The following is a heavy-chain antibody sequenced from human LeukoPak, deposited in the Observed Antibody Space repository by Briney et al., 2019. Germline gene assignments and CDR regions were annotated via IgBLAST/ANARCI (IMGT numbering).Heavy chain of an antibody. V-gene: IGHV3-23*01. Sequence: GGSLRLSCAASGFTFSRSAMTWVRQGPGTGLEFVASIIYSGGATYYADSVEGRFTISRDNSKNTLYLQMNSLRAEDTALYYCAKDGLYYDGSEHVYYFDSWGQGTQVTVSS. D-gene: IGHD3-22*01. CDR1: GFTFSRSA. J-gene: IGHJ4*02. CDR2: IIYSGGAT. CDR3: AKDGLYYDGSEHVYYFDS.